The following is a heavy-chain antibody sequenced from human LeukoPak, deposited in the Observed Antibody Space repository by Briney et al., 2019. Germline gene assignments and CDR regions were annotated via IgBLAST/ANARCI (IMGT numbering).Heavy chain of an antibody. V-gene: IGHV4-4*07. Sequence: SDPLSLICSVCGRHMNYHYWMWIRHPAEKALVGIGHIYTRGSTNYNPSLKRRVTMSVDTSKNQFSLKLSSVTAADTAVYYCARGRYCSADICSGGDAFDIWGQGTMVSVSS. CDR1: GRHMNYHY. J-gene: IGHJ3*02. CDR3: ARGRYCSADICSGGDAFDI. CDR2: IYTRGST. D-gene: IGHD2-15*01.